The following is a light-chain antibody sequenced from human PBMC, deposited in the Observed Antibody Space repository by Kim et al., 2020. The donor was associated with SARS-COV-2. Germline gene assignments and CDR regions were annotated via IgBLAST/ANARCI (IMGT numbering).Light chain of an antibody. CDR2: AAS. CDR3: QQSYSTPHT. CDR1: QSISSY. J-gene: IGKJ5*01. V-gene: IGKV1-39*01. Sequence: ASVGDRVPITCRASQSISSYLNWYQQKPGKAPKLLIYAASSLQSGVPSRFSGSGSGTDFTLTISSLQPEDFATYYCQQSYSTPHTFGQGTRLEIK.